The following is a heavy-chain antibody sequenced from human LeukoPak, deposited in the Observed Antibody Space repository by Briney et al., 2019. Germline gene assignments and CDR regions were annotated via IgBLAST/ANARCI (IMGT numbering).Heavy chain of an antibody. Sequence: PSETLSLTCAVYGGSLSGYYWSWIRQPPGKGLEWIGEINHSGSTNYNPSLKSRVTISVDTSKNQFSLKLSSVTAADTAVYYCARSYVWGSYRPAEYFQHWGQGTLVTVSS. CDR1: GGSLSGYY. J-gene: IGHJ1*01. CDR3: ARSYVWGSYRPAEYFQH. D-gene: IGHD3-16*02. CDR2: INHSGST. V-gene: IGHV4-34*01.